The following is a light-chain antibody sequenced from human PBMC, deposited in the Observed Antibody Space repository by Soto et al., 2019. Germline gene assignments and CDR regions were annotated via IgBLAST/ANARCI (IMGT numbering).Light chain of an antibody. Sequence: QSVLTQPPSVSGAPGQWVTISCTGTSSNIGTNYDVHWYQNLPGTAPKLIIFASRRRPSGVPDRFSGSKSGTSASLAITGRQAEDEADYYCQSYDKSRRGSVFGTGTKLTVL. CDR2: ASR. CDR1: SSNIGTNYD. CDR3: QSYDKSRRGSV. J-gene: IGLJ1*01. V-gene: IGLV1-40*01.